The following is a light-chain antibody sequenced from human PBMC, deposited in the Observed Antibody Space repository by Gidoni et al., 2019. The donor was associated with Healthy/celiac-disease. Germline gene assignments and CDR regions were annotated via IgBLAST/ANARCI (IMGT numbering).Light chain of an antibody. V-gene: IGKV3-11*01. J-gene: IGKJ4*01. Sequence: PGERATLYCRASQSVSSYLAWYQQKPGQAPRLLIYDASNSATGIPARFSGSGSGTDFTLTISSLDPEDFAVYYCQQRSNWPRTFGGGTKVEIK. CDR2: DAS. CDR3: QQRSNWPRT. CDR1: QSVSSY.